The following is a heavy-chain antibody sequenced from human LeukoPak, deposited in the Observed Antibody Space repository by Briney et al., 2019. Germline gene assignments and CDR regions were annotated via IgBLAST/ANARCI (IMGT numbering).Heavy chain of an antibody. V-gene: IGHV3-23*01. CDR3: AKDGILWFGELFYNWFDP. Sequence: GGSLRLSCAASGFTFSSYGMSWVRQAPGKGLEWVSAISGSGGSTYYADSVKGRFTISRDNSKNTLYLQMNSLRAEDTAVYYCAKDGILWFGELFYNWFDPWGQGTLVTVSS. J-gene: IGHJ5*02. D-gene: IGHD3-10*01. CDR2: ISGSGGST. CDR1: GFTFSSYG.